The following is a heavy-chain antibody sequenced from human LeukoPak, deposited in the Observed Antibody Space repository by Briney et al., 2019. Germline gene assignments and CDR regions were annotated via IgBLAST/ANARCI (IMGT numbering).Heavy chain of an antibody. CDR3: AKAEGAHQPFDS. CDR2: ISWEGSDT. J-gene: IGHJ4*02. V-gene: IGHV3-43D*04. CDR1: GFIFNDHA. D-gene: IGHD1-26*01. Sequence: PGGSLRLSCAASGFIFNDHAMHWVRQPPGKGLEWVSLISWEGSDTYYTDSVKGRFTISRDNSKNSLYLQMNSLRAEDTAFYYCAKAEGAHQPFDSWGQGTLVTVSS.